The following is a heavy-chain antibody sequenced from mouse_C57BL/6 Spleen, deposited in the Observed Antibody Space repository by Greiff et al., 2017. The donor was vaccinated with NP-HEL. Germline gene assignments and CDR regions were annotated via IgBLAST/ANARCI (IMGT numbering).Heavy chain of an antibody. V-gene: IGHV1-22*01. J-gene: IGHJ4*01. D-gene: IGHD3-3*01. Sequence: EVQLQESGPELVKPGASVKMSCKASGYTFTDYNMHWVKQSHGKSLEWIGYINPNNGGTSYNQKFKGKATLTVNKSSSTAYMELRSLTSEDSAVYYCASEGRGYYAMDYWGQGTSVTVSS. CDR2: INPNNGGT. CDR1: GYTFTDYN. CDR3: ASEGRGYYAMDY.